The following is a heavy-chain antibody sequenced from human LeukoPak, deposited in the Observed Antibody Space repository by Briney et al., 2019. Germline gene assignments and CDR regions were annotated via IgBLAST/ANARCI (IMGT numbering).Heavy chain of an antibody. J-gene: IGHJ5*02. V-gene: IGHV3-33*06. D-gene: IGHD1-1*01. CDR2: IWYDGSNK. CDR1: GFTFSSYG. Sequence: GSLRLSCAASGFTFSSYGMHWVRQAPGKGLEWVAVIWYDGSNKYYADSVKGRFTISRDNSKNRLYLQMTSVRAEGTAVYHCAKTLHGYEQGGGAFDPWGQGTLVTVSS. CDR3: AKTLHGYEQGGGAFDP.